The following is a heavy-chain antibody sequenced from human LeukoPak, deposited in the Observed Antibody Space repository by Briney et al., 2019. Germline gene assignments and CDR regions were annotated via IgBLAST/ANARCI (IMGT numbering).Heavy chain of an antibody. CDR3: ARDSRYCSGGSCYFGFDY. Sequence: GGSLRLSCAASGFTVRSNYMSWVRQAPGKGLEWVSVIYSGGSTYYADSVKGRFTISRDNSKNTLYLQMNSLRAEDTAVYYCARDSRYCSGGSCYFGFDYWGQGTLVTASS. D-gene: IGHD2-15*01. J-gene: IGHJ4*02. CDR2: IYSGGST. V-gene: IGHV3-66*01. CDR1: GFTVRSNY.